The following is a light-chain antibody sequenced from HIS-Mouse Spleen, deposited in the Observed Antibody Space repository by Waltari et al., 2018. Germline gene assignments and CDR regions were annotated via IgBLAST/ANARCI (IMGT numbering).Light chain of an antibody. CDR1: SSNIGSNY. CDR3: AAWDDSLSGPV. Sequence: QSVLTQPPSASGTPGQRVTSSCSGSSSNIGSNYVYWYQQLPGTAPKLLIYRNNPRPSGVPDRFSGSKSGTSASLAISGLRSEDEADYYCAAWDDSLSGPVFGGGTKLTVL. V-gene: IGLV1-47*01. J-gene: IGLJ3*02. CDR2: RNN.